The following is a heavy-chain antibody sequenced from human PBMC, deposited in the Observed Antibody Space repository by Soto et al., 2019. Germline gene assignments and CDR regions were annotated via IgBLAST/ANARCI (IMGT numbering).Heavy chain of an antibody. CDR2: IIPIFGTA. V-gene: IGHV1-69*01. Sequence: QVQLVQSGAEVKKPGSSVKVSCKASGGTFSSYAISWVRQAPGQGLEWMGGIIPIFGTANYAQKFQGRVTITADESTSTAYMELSSLRSEDTAVYYCFYSSGYYPQPTPANDYWGQGTLVTVSS. CDR1: GGTFSSYA. J-gene: IGHJ4*02. CDR3: FYSSGYYPQPTPANDY. D-gene: IGHD3-22*01.